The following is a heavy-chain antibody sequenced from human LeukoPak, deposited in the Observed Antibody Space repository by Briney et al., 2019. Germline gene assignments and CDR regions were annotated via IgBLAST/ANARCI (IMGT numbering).Heavy chain of an antibody. J-gene: IGHJ1*01. D-gene: IGHD3-22*01. Sequence: PGGSLRLSCAASGFTVSSNYMSWVRQAPGKGLEWVSVIYSGGSTYYADSVKGRFTISRDNSKNTLYLQMNSLRAEDTAVYYCRRVGDDSSGYLYFQHWGQGTLVTVSS. CDR3: RRVGDDSSGYLYFQH. V-gene: IGHV3-53*01. CDR1: GFTVSSNY. CDR2: IYSGGST.